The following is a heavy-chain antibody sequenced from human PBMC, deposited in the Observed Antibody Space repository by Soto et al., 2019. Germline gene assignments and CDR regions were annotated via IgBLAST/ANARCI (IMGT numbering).Heavy chain of an antibody. D-gene: IGHD4-4*01. J-gene: IGHJ4*02. Sequence: QVQLVQSGAEVKKAGSSVKVSCKASGGTFSSSAISWVRQAPGQGLEWMGGIIPIFGTANYAQKFQGRVTITADESTSTAYMELSSLRSEDTAVYYCARHDYSSDYFDCWGQGTLVTVSS. V-gene: IGHV1-69*12. CDR1: GGTFSSSA. CDR2: IIPIFGTA. CDR3: ARHDYSSDYFDC.